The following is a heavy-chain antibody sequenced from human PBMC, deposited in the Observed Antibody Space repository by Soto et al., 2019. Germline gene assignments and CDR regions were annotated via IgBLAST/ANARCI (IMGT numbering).Heavy chain of an antibody. J-gene: IGHJ6*02. Sequence: PGGSLRLSCAASGFTFSSYAMSWVHQAPGKGLEWVSAISGSGGSTYYADSVKGRFTISRDNSKNTLYLQMNSLRAEDTAVYYCANPNYDFWSGLYGMDVWGQGTTVTVSS. CDR2: ISGSGGST. CDR1: GFTFSSYA. V-gene: IGHV3-23*01. CDR3: ANPNYDFWSGLYGMDV. D-gene: IGHD3-3*01.